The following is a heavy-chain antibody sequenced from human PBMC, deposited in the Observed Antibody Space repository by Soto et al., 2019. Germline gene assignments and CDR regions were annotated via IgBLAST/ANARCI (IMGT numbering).Heavy chain of an antibody. V-gene: IGHV3-53*01. J-gene: IGHJ6*02. CDR3: ARGEIYGGNSFHDMDV. D-gene: IGHD4-17*01. CDR1: GFTVSSNY. CDR2: IYSGGST. Sequence: PGGSLRLSCAASGFTVSSNYMSWVRQAPGKGLEWVSVIYSGGSTYYADSVKGRFTISRDNSKNTLYLQMNSLRAEDTAVYYCARGEIYGGNSFHDMDVWGQGTTVTVSS.